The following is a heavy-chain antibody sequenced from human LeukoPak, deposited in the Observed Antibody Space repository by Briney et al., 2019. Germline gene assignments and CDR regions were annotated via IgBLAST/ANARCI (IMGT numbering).Heavy chain of an antibody. V-gene: IGHV1-18*01. CDR1: GYDFINYG. CDR2: RSIYNGNT. CDR3: VRGGPFPSGSSSREYYSDY. Sequence: WASVKVSCKASGYDFINYGISWVRQAPGQGLEWMGWRSIYNGNTDYKLQGRVTMTTDTSTSTAYMEVRSLRSDDTAVYYCVRGGPFPSGSSSREYYSDYWGQGTLVTVSS. D-gene: IGHD6-6*01. J-gene: IGHJ4*02.